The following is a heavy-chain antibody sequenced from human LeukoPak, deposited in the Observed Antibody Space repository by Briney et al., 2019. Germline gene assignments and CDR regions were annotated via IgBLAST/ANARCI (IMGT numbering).Heavy chain of an antibody. V-gene: IGHV3-30*02. Sequence: GGSLRLSCAASGFSFSTYGLHWVRQAPGKGLEWVAFIRYDGSNKYYADSVKGRFTISRDNSKSTLYLQVNSLRAEDTAVYYCAKDPDYWGQGTLVTVPS. CDR2: IRYDGSNK. CDR3: AKDPDY. CDR1: GFSFSTYG. J-gene: IGHJ4*02.